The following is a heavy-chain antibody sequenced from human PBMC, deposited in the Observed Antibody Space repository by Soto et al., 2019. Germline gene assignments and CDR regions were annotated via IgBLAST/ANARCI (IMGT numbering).Heavy chain of an antibody. CDR1: GGSFTSNNW. CDR3: ASRDPGTSVDY. J-gene: IGHJ4*02. V-gene: IGHV4-4*02. Sequence: TSETLRLTCAVSGGSFTSNNWWTWVRQPPGQGLEWIGEIYRTGSTNYNPSLKSRVTISLDKSENQFSLKVTSLTAADTAVYYCASRDPGTSVDYWGQGTLVIASS. CDR2: IYRTGST. D-gene: IGHD1-7*01.